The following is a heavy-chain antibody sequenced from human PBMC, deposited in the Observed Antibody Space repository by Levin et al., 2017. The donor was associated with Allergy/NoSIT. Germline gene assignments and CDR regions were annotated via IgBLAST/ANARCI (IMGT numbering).Heavy chain of an antibody. D-gene: IGHD2-15*01. CDR2: ISYDGSNK. CDR1: GFTFSSYG. V-gene: IGHV3-30*18. CDR3: AKVPSGESGAFDI. J-gene: IGHJ3*02. Sequence: GESLKISCAASGFTFSSYGMHWVRQAPGKGLEWVAVISYDGSNKYYADSVKGRFTISRDNSKNTLYLQMNSLRAEDTAVYYCAKVPSGESGAFDIWGQGTMVTVSS.